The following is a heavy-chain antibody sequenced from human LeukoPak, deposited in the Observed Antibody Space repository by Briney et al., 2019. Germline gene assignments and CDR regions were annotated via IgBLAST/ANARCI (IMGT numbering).Heavy chain of an antibody. Sequence: GGSLRLSCAPSGFTLSSNYMSWVRQAPGKGLEWVSVIYSGGSTYYADSVKGRFTISRDNSKNTLYLQMNSLRAEDTAVYYCARELRYFDWAYFDYWGQGTLVTVSS. V-gene: IGHV3-53*01. CDR3: ARELRYFDWAYFDY. J-gene: IGHJ4*02. CDR2: IYSGGST. D-gene: IGHD3-9*01. CDR1: GFTLSSNY.